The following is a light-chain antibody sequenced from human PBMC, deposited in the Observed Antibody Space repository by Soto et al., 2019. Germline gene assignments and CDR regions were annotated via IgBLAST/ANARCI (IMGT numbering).Light chain of an antibody. CDR2: DVS. CDR3: QEHDNLFT. CDR1: QAIGNN. J-gene: IGKJ4*01. Sequence: DIQMTQSPSSLSASVGDRVTITCQASQAIGNNLNWYQQKPVRAPKLLIYDVSNLETGVPSRFSGSGSGQDYTLTISSLQPEDIATYYCQEHDNLFTFDGGTKVEMK. V-gene: IGKV1-33*01.